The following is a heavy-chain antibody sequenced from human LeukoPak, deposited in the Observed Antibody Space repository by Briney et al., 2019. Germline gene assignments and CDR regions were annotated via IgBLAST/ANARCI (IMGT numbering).Heavy chain of an antibody. V-gene: IGHV4-38-2*02. Sequence: PSETLSLTCTVSGYSISSGYYWGWIRQPPGKGLEWIGSIYHSGSTCYNPSLKSRVTISVDTSKNQFSLKLSSVTAADTAVYYCARIVVPAAILNWFDPWGQGTLVTVSS. D-gene: IGHD2-2*02. J-gene: IGHJ5*02. CDR2: IYHSGST. CDR3: ARIVVPAAILNWFDP. CDR1: GYSISSGYY.